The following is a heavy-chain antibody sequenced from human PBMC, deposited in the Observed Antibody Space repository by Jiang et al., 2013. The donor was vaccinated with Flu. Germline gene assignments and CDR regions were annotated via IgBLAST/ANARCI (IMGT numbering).Heavy chain of an antibody. D-gene: IGHD3-10*01. Sequence: VQLVESGGGLVKPGGSLRLSCAASGFTFSSYSMNWVRQAPGKGLEWVSSISSSSSYIYYADSVKGRFTISRDNAKNSLYLQMNSLRAEDTAVYYCARSKRLHGSGSYYNPFDYWGQGTLVTVSS. CDR1: GFTFSSYS. CDR3: ARSKRLHGSGSYYNPFDY. CDR2: ISSSSSYI. J-gene: IGHJ4*02. V-gene: IGHV3-21*01.